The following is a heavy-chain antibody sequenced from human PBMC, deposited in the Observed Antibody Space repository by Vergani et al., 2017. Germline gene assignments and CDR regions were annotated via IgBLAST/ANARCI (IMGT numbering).Heavy chain of an antibody. CDR1: GGSISSGSYY. D-gene: IGHD2-15*01. CDR3: AATQVVVDYVSY. J-gene: IGHJ4*02. V-gene: IGHV4-61*02. Sequence: QVQLQESGPGLVKPSQTLSLTCTVSGGSISSGSYYWSWIRQPAGKGLEWIGRIYTSGSTNYNPSLKSRVTISVDTSKNQFSLKLSSVTAADTAVYYCAATQVVVDYVSYWGQGTLVTVSS. CDR2: IYTSGST.